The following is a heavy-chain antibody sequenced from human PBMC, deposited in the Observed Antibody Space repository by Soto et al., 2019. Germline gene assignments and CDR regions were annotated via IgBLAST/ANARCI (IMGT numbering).Heavy chain of an antibody. CDR1: GYTFTSYY. CDR3: ARDKWGGAFDI. V-gene: IGHV1-46*01. CDR2: INPSGGST. D-gene: IGHD7-27*01. Sequence: QVQLVQSGAEVKKPGASVKVSCKASGYTFTSYYMHWVRQAPGQGLEWMGIINPSGGSTSYAQKFQGRGPMTRDTAPGKGYMEVGSLRFEGTAVYYCARDKWGGAFDIWGQGTMVTVSS. J-gene: IGHJ3*02.